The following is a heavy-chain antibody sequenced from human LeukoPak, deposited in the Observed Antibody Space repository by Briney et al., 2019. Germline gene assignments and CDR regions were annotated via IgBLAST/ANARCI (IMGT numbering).Heavy chain of an antibody. J-gene: IGHJ4*02. CDR1: GGTFSSYA. CDR3: ARLPDYYDSSGRNDY. Sequence: ASVKVSCKASGGTFSSYAISWVRQAPGQGLEWMGGIIPIFGTANYAQKFQGRVTITADESTSTAHMELSSLRSEDTAVYYCARLPDYYDSSGRNDYWGQGTLVTVSS. V-gene: IGHV1-69*13. D-gene: IGHD3-22*01. CDR2: IIPIFGTA.